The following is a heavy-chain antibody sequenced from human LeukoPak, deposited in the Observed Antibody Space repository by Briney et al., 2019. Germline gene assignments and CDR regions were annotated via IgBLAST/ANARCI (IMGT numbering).Heavy chain of an antibody. CDR1: GDSVSTDSAG. D-gene: IGHD5-24*01. CDR2: TYYSSKWYN. V-gene: IGHV6-1*01. J-gene: IGHJ4*02. Sequence: SQTLSLTCAISGDSVSTDSAGWNWIRQSPSRGFEWLGRTYYSSKWYNDYAVSVKSRITINPDTSKNQFSLQLNSVTPEDTAVYYCTRGWLQSGFDYWGQGTLVTVSS. CDR3: TRGWLQSGFDY.